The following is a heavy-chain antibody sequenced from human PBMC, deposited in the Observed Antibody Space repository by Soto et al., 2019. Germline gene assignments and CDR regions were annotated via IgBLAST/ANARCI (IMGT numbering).Heavy chain of an antibody. CDR1: GVVFSNYW. CDR2: XTXXXSRX. Sequence: XXSLRLSCAASGVVFSNYWMSWVRRAPGXXXXXXXXXTXXXSRXXNDXXXXXXXKXXXDXXXNPLYLKISALRVEDTAVYYCAAIDHGSESWGQGTLVNVSS. D-gene: IGHD2-2*02. V-gene: IGHV3-7*01. J-gene: IGHJ5*02. CDR3: AAIDHGSES.